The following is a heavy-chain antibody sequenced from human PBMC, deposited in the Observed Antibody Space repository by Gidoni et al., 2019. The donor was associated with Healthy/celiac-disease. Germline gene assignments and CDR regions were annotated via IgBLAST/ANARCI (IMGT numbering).Heavy chain of an antibody. D-gene: IGHD3-10*01. CDR3: ARQSGYYGSGSPGLFDY. CDR2: SYYSGST. J-gene: IGHJ4*02. V-gene: IGHV4-39*01. CDR1: GGSISSSSYY. Sequence: QLQLQESGPGLVKPSETLSLTCTVSGGSISSSSYYWGWIRQPPGKGLEWIGSSYYSGSTYYNPSLKSRVTISVDTSKNQFSLKLSSVTAADTAVYYCARQSGYYGSGSPGLFDYWGQGTLVTVSS.